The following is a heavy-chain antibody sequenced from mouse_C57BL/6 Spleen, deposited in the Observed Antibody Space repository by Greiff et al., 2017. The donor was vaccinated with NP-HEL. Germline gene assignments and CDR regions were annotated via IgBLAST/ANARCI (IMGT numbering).Heavy chain of an antibody. V-gene: IGHV1-15*01. CDR2: IDPETGGT. Sequence: QVQLQQSGAELVRPGASVTLSCKASGYTFTDYEMHWVKQTPVHGLEWIGAIDPETGGTAYNQKFKGKAILTADKSSSTAYMELRSLTSEDSAVYYCTRGYEDYAMDYWGQGTSVTVSS. J-gene: IGHJ4*01. CDR1: GYTFTDYE. CDR3: TRGYEDYAMDY. D-gene: IGHD2-14*01.